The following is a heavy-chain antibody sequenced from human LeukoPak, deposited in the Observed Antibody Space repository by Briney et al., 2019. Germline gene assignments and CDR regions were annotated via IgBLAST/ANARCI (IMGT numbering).Heavy chain of an antibody. CDR3: AKDRGMYGPRLIVGATSDY. D-gene: IGHD1-26*01. Sequence: PGGSLRLSCAASGFTFSSYAMSWVRQAPGKGLEWVSAISGSGGSTYYADSVKGRFTISRDNSKNTLYLQMNSLRAEDTAVYYCAKDRGMYGPRLIVGATSDYWGQGTLVTVSS. CDR2: ISGSGGST. J-gene: IGHJ4*02. CDR1: GFTFSSYA. V-gene: IGHV3-23*01.